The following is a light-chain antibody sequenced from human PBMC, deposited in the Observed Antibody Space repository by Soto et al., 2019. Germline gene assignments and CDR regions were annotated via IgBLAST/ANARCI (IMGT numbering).Light chain of an antibody. J-gene: IGKJ5*01. CDR2: DAS. V-gene: IGKV1-33*01. CDR1: QNINNY. Sequence: DIQMSQCPSSLSASGGERVTITCQASQNINNYLNWYQQKPGRAPKLLIYDASNLEAGVPSRFRGSGSGTDFTFTISRLQPEDIATYYCQQYENLPTFGQGTRLEIK. CDR3: QQYENLPT.